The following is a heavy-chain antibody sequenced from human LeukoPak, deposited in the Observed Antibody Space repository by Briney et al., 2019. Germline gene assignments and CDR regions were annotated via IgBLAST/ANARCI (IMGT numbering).Heavy chain of an antibody. CDR3: AKDGYGTRYYFDY. CDR1: GFTVSSNY. J-gene: IGHJ4*02. CDR2: ISWNSGSI. D-gene: IGHD2-8*01. Sequence: GGSLRLSCAASGFTVSSNYMSWVRQAPGKGLEWVSRISWNSGSIVYADSVKGRFTISRDNAKNSLYLQMNSLRAEDTALYYCAKDGYGTRYYFDYWGQGTLVTVSS. V-gene: IGHV3-9*01.